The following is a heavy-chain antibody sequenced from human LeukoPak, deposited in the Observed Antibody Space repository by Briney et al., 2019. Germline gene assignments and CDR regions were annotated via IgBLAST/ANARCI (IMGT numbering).Heavy chain of an antibody. Sequence: KSGGFLRLSCAASGFTFSDYYMSWIRQAPGKGLEWVSYISSSGSTIYYADSVKGRFTISRDNAKNSLYLQMNSLRAEDTAVYYCATFNPPYGGSIPYGMDVWGQGTMVTVSS. V-gene: IGHV3-11*04. J-gene: IGHJ6*02. D-gene: IGHD5-12*01. CDR1: GFTFSDYY. CDR3: ATFNPPYGGSIPYGMDV. CDR2: ISSSGSTI.